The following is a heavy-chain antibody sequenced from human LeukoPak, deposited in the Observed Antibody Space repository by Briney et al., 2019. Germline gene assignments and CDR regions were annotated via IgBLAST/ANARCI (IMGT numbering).Heavy chain of an antibody. J-gene: IGHJ4*02. CDR2: ISAYNGNT. CDR3: ARDTEREGSSPKYYFDY. V-gene: IGHV1-18*01. Sequence: ASVKVSCKASGYTFTSYGISWVRQAPGQGLEWMGWISAYNGNTNYAQKLQGRVTMTTDTSTSTAYMELRSLRSDDTAVYYCARDTEREGSSPKYYFDYWGQGTLVTVSS. CDR1: GYTFTSYG. D-gene: IGHD6-13*01.